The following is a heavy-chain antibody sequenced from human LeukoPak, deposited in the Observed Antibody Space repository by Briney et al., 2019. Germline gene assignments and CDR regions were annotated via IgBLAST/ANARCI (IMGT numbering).Heavy chain of an antibody. V-gene: IGHV3-33*01. CDR3: ARGYYYDSSGYYYDY. D-gene: IGHD3-22*01. J-gene: IGHJ4*02. Sequence: GRSLRLSCAASGFTFSSYGMHWVRQAPGKGLEWVAVIWYDGSNKYYADSVNGRFTISRDNSKNTLYLQMNSLRAEDTAVYYRARGYYYDSSGYYYDYWGQGTLVTVSS. CDR1: GFTFSSYG. CDR2: IWYDGSNK.